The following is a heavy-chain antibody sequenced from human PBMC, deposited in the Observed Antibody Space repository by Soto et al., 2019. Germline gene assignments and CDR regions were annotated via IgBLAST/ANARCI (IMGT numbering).Heavy chain of an antibody. CDR3: ATDLRTSTTYNYGMDV. CDR1: GFTFSTYA. D-gene: IGHD1-26*01. V-gene: IGHV3-23*01. CDR2: ISASGGST. J-gene: IGHJ6*02. Sequence: EVQLLESGGGLVQPGGSLRLSCAASGFTFSTYAMSWVRQAPGKGLERVSVISASGGSTFYADSVKGRFTVSRDNSRNTLYLQVTSLRVEYTAVYYCATDLRTSTTYNYGMDVWCQGTKVTVSS.